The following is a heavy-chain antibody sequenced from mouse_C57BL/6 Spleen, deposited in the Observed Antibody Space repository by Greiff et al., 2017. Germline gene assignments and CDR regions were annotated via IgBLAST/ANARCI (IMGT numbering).Heavy chain of an antibody. Sequence: QVQLQQPGAELVRPGSSVTLSCKASGYTFTSYWMHWVKQRPIQGLEWIGNIDPSDSETHYNQKFKDKATLTVDKSSSTAYMQLSSLTSEDSAVYYCARTDSNYRGDFDYWGQGTTLTVSS. D-gene: IGHD2-5*01. CDR2: IDPSDSET. J-gene: IGHJ2*01. CDR1: GYTFTSYW. V-gene: IGHV1-52*01. CDR3: ARTDSNYRGDFDY.